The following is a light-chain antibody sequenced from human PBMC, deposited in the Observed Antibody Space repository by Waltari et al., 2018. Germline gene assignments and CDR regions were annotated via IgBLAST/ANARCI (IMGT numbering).Light chain of an antibody. CDR1: QSVSSSY. CDR2: AAS. V-gene: IGKV3-20*01. CDR3: QQYGRSPRYT. Sequence: EIVLTQSPGTLSLSPGERATLPCRASQSVSSSYLVWYQQKPGQAPRLLMYAASKRATGIPDRFSGSGSGTDFTLTISRLDPEDFAVYYCQQYGRSPRYTFGQGTKLEIK. J-gene: IGKJ2*01.